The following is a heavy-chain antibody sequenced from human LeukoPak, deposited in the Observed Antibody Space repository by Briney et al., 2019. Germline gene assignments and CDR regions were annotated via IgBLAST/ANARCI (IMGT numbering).Heavy chain of an antibody. V-gene: IGHV3-7*04. CDR3: AMESTGDQGSSGWYYFDY. J-gene: IGHJ4*02. D-gene: IGHD6-19*01. CDR1: GFTFSSYW. Sequence: PGGSLRLSCEASGFTFSSYWMSWVRQAPGKGLEWVANIKQDGSEKYYVDSVKGRFTISRDNAKNSLYLQMNSLRAEDTAVYYCAMESTGDQGSSGWYYFDYWGQGTLVTVSS. CDR2: IKQDGSEK.